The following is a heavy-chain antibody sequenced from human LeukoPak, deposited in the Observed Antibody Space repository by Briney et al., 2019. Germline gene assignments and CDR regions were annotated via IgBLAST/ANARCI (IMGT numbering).Heavy chain of an antibody. V-gene: IGHV1-69*02. CDR3: ARGAGTLRWLQFDYFDY. CDR2: IIPILGIA. Sequence: SVKVSCKASGGTFSSYTISWVRQAPGQGLEWMGRIIPILGIANYAQKFQGRVTITADKSTSTAYMELSSLRSEDTAVYYCARGAGTLRWLQFDYFDYWGQGTLVTVSS. J-gene: IGHJ4*02. D-gene: IGHD5-24*01. CDR1: GGTFSSYT.